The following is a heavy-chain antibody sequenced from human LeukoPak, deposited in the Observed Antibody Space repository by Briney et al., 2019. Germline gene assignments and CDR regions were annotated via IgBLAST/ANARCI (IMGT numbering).Heavy chain of an antibody. CDR3: ARDGSAWSRDY. Sequence: GGSLRLSCVTSGFTFSTTGMTWVRQAPGKGPEWVSTISFRGDAYFPGSLKGRFTASRDNGQNSVFLQMTSLRAEDTAVYYCARDGSAWSRDYWGPGTLVTVSS. J-gene: IGHJ4*02. D-gene: IGHD3-10*01. CDR2: TISFRGDA. V-gene: IGHV3-21*01. CDR1: GFTFSTTG.